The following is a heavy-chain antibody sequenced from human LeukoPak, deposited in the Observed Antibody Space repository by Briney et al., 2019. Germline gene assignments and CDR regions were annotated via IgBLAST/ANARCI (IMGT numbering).Heavy chain of an antibody. CDR1: GYTFTSYG. V-gene: IGHV1-18*01. CDR2: ISAYNGNT. CDR3: ARDGQLVRAYYYGMDV. J-gene: IGHJ6*02. Sequence: GASVKVSCKASGYTFTSYGISWVRQAPGQGLEWMGWISAYNGNTNYAQKLQGRVTMTTDTSTSTAYMELRSLRSDDTAVYYRARDGQLVRAYYYGMDVWGQGTTVTVSS. D-gene: IGHD6-13*01.